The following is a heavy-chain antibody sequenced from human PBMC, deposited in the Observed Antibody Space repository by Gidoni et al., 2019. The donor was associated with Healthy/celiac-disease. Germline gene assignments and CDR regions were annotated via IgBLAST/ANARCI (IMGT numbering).Heavy chain of an antibody. CDR1: GFTVSSNY. J-gene: IGHJ4*02. D-gene: IGHD4-17*01. CDR2: IYSGGST. V-gene: IGHV3-53*01. CDR3: ARLMTTAPFQPYYFDY. Sequence: EVQLVESGGGLIQPGGSLRLSCAASGFTVSSNYMRWVRQAPGKGLEWVSVIYSGGSTYYADSVKGRFTISRDNSKNTLYLQMNSLRAEDTAVYYCARLMTTAPFQPYYFDYWGQGTLVTVSS.